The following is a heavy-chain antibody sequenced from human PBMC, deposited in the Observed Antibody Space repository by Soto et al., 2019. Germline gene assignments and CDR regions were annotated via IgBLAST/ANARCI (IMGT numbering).Heavy chain of an antibody. CDR1: GYSFTIYW. D-gene: IGHD1-26*01. V-gene: IGHV5-51*01. Sequence: PGESLKISCNASGYSFTIYWIGWVRQMPGKGLEWMGIIYPGDSDTIYSPSFQGQVTISADKSISTAYLQWNSLKASDPAMYYCARAPYSASYYYFDQWGQGTPVTVSS. J-gene: IGHJ4*02. CDR2: IYPGDSDT. CDR3: ARAPYSASYYYFDQ.